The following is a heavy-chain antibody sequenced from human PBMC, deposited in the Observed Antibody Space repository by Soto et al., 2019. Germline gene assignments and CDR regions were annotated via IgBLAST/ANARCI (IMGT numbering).Heavy chain of an antibody. CDR2: IYYSGST. CDR3: ARQDSYDSRGYYGSFDY. CDR1: VGSISSGGYY. V-gene: IGHV4-31*03. D-gene: IGHD3-22*01. Sequence: QVQLQESGPGLVKPSQTLSLTCTVSVGSISSGGYYWIWIRQHPGTGLEWIGYIYYSGSTYYNPSRKSRVTISVDTSKNQFSLQLSSVTAADTAVYYCARQDSYDSRGYYGSFDYWGQGTLVTVAS. J-gene: IGHJ4*02.